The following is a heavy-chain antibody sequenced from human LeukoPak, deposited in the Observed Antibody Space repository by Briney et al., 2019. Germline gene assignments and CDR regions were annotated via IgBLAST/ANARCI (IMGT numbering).Heavy chain of an antibody. J-gene: IGHJ4*02. Sequence: GGSLRLSCVGSGFTIGSQAMSWVRQAPGKGLEWVSGFGGSDERTYYADSMKGRFTISRDNVKNTLFLQMDSLRVDDSGVYYCAKPPGYSTTWFSGRFFDSWGQGTLITVSS. CDR1: GFTIGSQA. D-gene: IGHD5-12*01. V-gene: IGHV3-23*01. CDR3: AKPPGYSTTWFSGRFFDS. CDR2: FGGSDERT.